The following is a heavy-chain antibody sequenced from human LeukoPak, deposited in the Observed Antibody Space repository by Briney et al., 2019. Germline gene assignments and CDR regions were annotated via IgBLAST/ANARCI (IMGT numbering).Heavy chain of an antibody. V-gene: IGHV4-59*08. J-gene: IGHJ6*02. CDR3: ARLGPELYGMDV. D-gene: IGHD1-26*01. Sequence: PSETLSLTCTVSNGSISSYYWSWIRQPPGKGLEWIGYIYYSGSTNYNPSLKSRVTISVDTSKNQFSLKLSSVTAADTAVYYCARLGPELYGMDVWGQGTTVTVSS. CDR1: NGSISSYY. CDR2: IYYSGST.